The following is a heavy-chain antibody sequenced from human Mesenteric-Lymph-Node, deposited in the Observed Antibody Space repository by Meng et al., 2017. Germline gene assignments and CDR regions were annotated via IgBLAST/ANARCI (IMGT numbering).Heavy chain of an antibody. V-gene: IGHV4-59*01. Sequence: SQTRSLTGAVSGDSISSYYWNWIRQPPGKGLEWIGYIYYSGSTNYNPSLKSRVTISVDTSKNQFSLKLSSVTAADTAVYYCARGGRDTAMVNDAFDIWGQGTMVTVSS. CDR3: ARGGRDTAMVNDAFDI. CDR1: GDSISSYY. CDR2: IYYSGST. J-gene: IGHJ3*02. D-gene: IGHD5-18*01.